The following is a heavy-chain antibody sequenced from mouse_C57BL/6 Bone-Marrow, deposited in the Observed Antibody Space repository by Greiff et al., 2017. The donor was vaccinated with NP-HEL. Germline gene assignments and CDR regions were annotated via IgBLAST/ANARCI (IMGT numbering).Heavy chain of an antibody. D-gene: IGHD1-1*01. V-gene: IGHV2-2*01. Sequence: QVQLQQSGPGLVQPSQSLSITCTVSGFSLTSYGVHWVRQSPGKGLEWLGVIWSGGSTDYNAAFISRLSISKDNSKSQVFFKMNSLQADDTAIYYCASIITTVVAPYYYSMDYWGQGTSVTVSS. CDR3: ASIITTVVAPYYYSMDY. CDR1: GFSLTSYG. J-gene: IGHJ4*01. CDR2: IWSGGST.